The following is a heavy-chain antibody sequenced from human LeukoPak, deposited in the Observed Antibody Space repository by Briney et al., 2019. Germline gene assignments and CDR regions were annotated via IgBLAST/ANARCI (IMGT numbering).Heavy chain of an antibody. CDR3: AGDSSGYYYGSGDY. J-gene: IGHJ4*02. CDR1: GGSVSNYY. Sequence: SETLSLTCTVSGGSVSNYYWSWIRQPPGKGLEWIGEINHSGSTNYNPSLKSRVTISVDTSKNQFSLKLSSVTAADTAVYYCAGDSSGYYYGSGDYWGQGTLVTVSS. V-gene: IGHV4-34*01. D-gene: IGHD3-22*01. CDR2: INHSGST.